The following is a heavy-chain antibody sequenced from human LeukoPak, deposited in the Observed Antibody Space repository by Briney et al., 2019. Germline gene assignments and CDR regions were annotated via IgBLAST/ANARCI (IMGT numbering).Heavy chain of an antibody. CDR2: INTNTGNP. CDR1: GYTFTSYA. V-gene: IGHV7-4-1*02. CDR3: ARESAGGGSWFDP. D-gene: IGHD3-16*01. Sequence: VASVKVSCKASGYTFTSYAMNWVRQAPGQGLEWMGWINTNTGNPTYAQGFTGRFVFSLDTSVSTAYLQISSLKAEDTAVYYCARESAGGGSWFDPWAREPWSPSPQ. J-gene: IGHJ5*02.